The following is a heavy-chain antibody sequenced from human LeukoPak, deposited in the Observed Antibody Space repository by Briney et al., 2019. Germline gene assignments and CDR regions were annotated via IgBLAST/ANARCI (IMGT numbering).Heavy chain of an antibody. CDR1: GFTFSSYG. Sequence: GGSLRLSCAASGFTFSSYGMHWVRQAPGKGLEWVSYISGGSTTIYYADSVKGRFTISRDNTKNSLYLQMNSLRAEDTAVYYCARDLTTASDHWGQGTLVTVS. CDR2: ISGGSTTI. CDR3: ARDLTTASDH. V-gene: IGHV3-48*04. D-gene: IGHD4-17*01. J-gene: IGHJ4*02.